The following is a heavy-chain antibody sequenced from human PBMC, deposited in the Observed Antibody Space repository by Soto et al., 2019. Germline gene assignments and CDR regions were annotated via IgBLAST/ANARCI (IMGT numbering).Heavy chain of an antibody. CDR2: ITPNNGYT. D-gene: IGHD3-3*01. J-gene: IGHJ5*01. V-gene: IGHV1-18*01. CDR1: GYSFSTYA. Sequence: QLQLMQSGGEAKNPGASVKVSCEASGYSFSTYAISWLRQAPGQGLEWMGLITPNNGYTNYAQKFQGRLILTTDIPSSTAYMELTSLRYDDTAMYYCATSYDSGFDSWGQGTLVSVS. CDR3: ATSYDSGFDS.